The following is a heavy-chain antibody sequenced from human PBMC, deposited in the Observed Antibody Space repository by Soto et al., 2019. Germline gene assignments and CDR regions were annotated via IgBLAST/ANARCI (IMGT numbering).Heavy chain of an antibody. CDR1: GFSFDDYA. CDR3: ARDVWSRASGPPDS. CDR2: TRWNSGTI. D-gene: IGHD3-10*01. J-gene: IGHJ4*02. Sequence: GVSLRLSCAASGFSFDDYAMHWVRQAPGKGLEWVTGTRWNSGTIGYADSVTGRFTISRDNAKTSLYLQITSLRAEDTALYYCARDVWSRASGPPDSWGQGTLVAVSS. V-gene: IGHV3-9*01.